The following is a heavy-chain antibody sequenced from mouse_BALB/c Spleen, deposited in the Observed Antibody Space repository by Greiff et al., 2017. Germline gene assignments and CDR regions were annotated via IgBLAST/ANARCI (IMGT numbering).Heavy chain of an antibody. CDR2: INPNNGGT. CDR1: GYTFTDYN. D-gene: IGHD2-14*01. Sequence: VQLQQSGPELVKPGASVKIPCKASGYTFTDYNMDWVKQSHGKSLEWIGDINPNNGGTIYNQKFKGKATLTVDKSSSTAYMELRSLTSEDTAVYYCARSRYDGRSLTGWFAYWGQGTLVTVSA. V-gene: IGHV1-18*01. J-gene: IGHJ3*01. CDR3: ARSRYDGRSLTGWFAY.